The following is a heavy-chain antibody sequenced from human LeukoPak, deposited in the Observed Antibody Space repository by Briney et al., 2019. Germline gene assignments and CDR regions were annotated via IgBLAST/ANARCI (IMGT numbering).Heavy chain of an antibody. J-gene: IGHJ4*02. CDR2: ISSSSNYI. V-gene: IGHV3-21*01. CDR3: ARLPAYCSSTSCYYDY. Sequence: GGSLRLSCAASGFTFSSYSMNWVRQAPGKGLEWVSSISSSSNYIYYADSMKGRFTISRDNAKNSLFLQMNSLRAEDTAVYYCARLPAYCSSTSCYYDYWGQGALVTVSS. CDR1: GFTFSSYS. D-gene: IGHD2-2*01.